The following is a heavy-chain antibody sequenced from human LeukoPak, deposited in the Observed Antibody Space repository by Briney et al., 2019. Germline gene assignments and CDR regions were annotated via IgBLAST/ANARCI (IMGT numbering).Heavy chain of an antibody. D-gene: IGHD3-10*01. CDR1: GFTFSSYW. CDR3: ARARRVRRVIVDYYYYYMDV. V-gene: IGHV3-7*01. CDR2: IKQDGSEK. J-gene: IGHJ6*03. Sequence: PGGSLRLSCAASGFTFSSYWMSWVRQAPGKGLEWVANIKQDGSEKYYVDSVKGRFTISRDNAKNSLYLQMNSLRAEDTAVYYCARARRVRRVIVDYYYYYMDVWGKGTTVTVSS.